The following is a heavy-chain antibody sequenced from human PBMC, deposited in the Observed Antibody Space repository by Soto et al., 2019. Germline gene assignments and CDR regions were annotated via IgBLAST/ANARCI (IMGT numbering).Heavy chain of an antibody. CDR3: ARPRGYGVFDAYDI. V-gene: IGHV3-23*01. Sequence: PWWSLRLSCSASGFTFSTYAMSWFRQAPGKGLEWVSAISGSGCSTYHADSVKGRFTISRDNSINTLYLQMSSLRTEDTALYYCARPRGYGVFDAYDIWGQGTMVTVSS. CDR2: ISGSGCST. D-gene: IGHD4-17*01. CDR1: GFTFSTYA. J-gene: IGHJ3*02.